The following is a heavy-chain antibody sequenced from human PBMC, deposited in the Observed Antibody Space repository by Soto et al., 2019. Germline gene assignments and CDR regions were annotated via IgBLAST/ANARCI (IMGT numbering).Heavy chain of an antibody. CDR3: ARRAPLRIAAHTDHRFDP. D-gene: IGHD6-6*01. CDR2: IYYSGST. Sequence: QLQLQESGPGLVKPSETLSLTCTVSGGSISSSSYYWGWIRQPPGKGLEWIGSIYYSGSTYYNPSLKSRVPTSVDTSKNQFSLNMSSVTAADTAVYSCARRAPLRIAAHTDHRFDPWGQGTLVTVSS. J-gene: IGHJ5*02. V-gene: IGHV4-39*01. CDR1: GGSISSSSYY.